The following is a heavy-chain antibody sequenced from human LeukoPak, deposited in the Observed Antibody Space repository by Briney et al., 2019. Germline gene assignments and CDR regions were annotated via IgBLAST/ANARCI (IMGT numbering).Heavy chain of an antibody. V-gene: IGHV1-2*02. CDR2: INPNSGGT. CDR3: ARGRYDYVWGSYRRYQSGEIDY. CDR1: GYTFTSYY. D-gene: IGHD3-16*02. J-gene: IGHJ4*02. Sequence: ASVKVSCKASGYTFTSYYMHWVRQAPGQGLEWMGWINPNSGGTNYAQKFQGRVTMTRDTSISTAYMELSRLRSDDTAVYYCARGRYDYVWGSYRRYQSGEIDYWGQGTLVTVSS.